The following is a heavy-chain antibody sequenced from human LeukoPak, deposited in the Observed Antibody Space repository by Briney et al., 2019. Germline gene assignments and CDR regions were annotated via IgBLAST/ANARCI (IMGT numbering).Heavy chain of an antibody. Sequence: SETLSLTCTVSGGSISSSSYYWGWIRQPPGKGLEWIGSIYYSGSTYYNPSLKSRATISVDTSKNQFSLKLSSVTAADTAVYYCARVFSSSWFFDYWGQGTLVTVSS. J-gene: IGHJ4*02. CDR1: GGSISSSSYY. CDR2: IYYSGST. CDR3: ARVFSSSWFFDY. D-gene: IGHD6-13*01. V-gene: IGHV4-39*07.